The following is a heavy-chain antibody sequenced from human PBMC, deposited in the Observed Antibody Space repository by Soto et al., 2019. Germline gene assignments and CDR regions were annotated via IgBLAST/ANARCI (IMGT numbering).Heavy chain of an antibody. CDR2: IYYSGST. V-gene: IGHV4-59*01. CDR1: GGSITSYY. J-gene: IGHJ5*02. Sequence: SETLSLTCTVSGGSITSYYWSWIRQPPGKGLEWIGYIYYSGSTNYNPSLKSRVTISVDTSKNQFSLKLSSVTAADTAVYYCARDNSWDGEYNWFDPWGQGTLVSVSS. CDR3: ARDNSWDGEYNWFDP. D-gene: IGHD3-10*01.